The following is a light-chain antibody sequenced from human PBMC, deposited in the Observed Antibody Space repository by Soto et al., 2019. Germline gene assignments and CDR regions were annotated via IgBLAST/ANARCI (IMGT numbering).Light chain of an antibody. J-gene: IGLJ1*01. CDR2: DVS. Sequence: QSVLTQPASVSGSPGQSITISCTGTSSDVGAYNYVSWYQQHPGKAPKLMIYDVSNRPSGVSSRFSGSKSGNTASLTFSGLQAEDEADYYCSSYTTSSIYVFGTGTKVTV. CDR1: SSDVGAYNY. V-gene: IGLV2-14*01. CDR3: SSYTTSSIYV.